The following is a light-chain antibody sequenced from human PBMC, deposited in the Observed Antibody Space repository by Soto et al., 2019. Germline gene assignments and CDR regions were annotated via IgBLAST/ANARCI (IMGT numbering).Light chain of an antibody. CDR1: SGHRQYA. V-gene: IGLV4-69*01. CDR2: LNTDGSY. Sequence: QSVLTQPPSASASLGAAVKVTCTLSSGHRQYAIAWHQQQPEKGPRYLMKLNTDGSYTKGDGIPDRFSGSSSGAERYLTISSLQSDDETEYYCQTWGTGIVVFGGGTKLTVL. CDR3: QTWGTGIVV. J-gene: IGLJ2*01.